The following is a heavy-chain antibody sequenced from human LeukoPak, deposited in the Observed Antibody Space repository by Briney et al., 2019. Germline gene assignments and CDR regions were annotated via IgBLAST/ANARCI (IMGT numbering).Heavy chain of an antibody. CDR3: ARGPAYGYYYYMDV. J-gene: IGHJ6*03. V-gene: IGHV4-59*01. D-gene: IGHD4-17*01. Sequence: SETLSLTCTVSGGSISSYYWSWIRQPPGKGLEWIGYIYYSGSTNYNPSLKSRVTISVDTSKNQFSLKLSSVTAADTAVYYCARGPAYGYYYYMDVWGKGTTVTVSS. CDR1: GGSISSYY. CDR2: IYYSGST.